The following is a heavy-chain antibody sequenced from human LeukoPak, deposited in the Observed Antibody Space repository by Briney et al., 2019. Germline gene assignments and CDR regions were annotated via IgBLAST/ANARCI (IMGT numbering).Heavy chain of an antibody. CDR1: GFTFSTYG. D-gene: IGHD3-3*01. CDR3: VRGYSSGYGEVGCLDH. J-gene: IGHJ4*02. Sequence: GGSLRLSCTAPGFTFSTYGMHWVRQAPGKGLEWVAVIWFEGSNKYYADSVKGRFTISRDNSKDTLYLQISSHRASDTAAYYCVRGYSSGYGEVGCLDHWGQGTLVTVSS. V-gene: IGHV3-33*01. CDR2: IWFEGSNK.